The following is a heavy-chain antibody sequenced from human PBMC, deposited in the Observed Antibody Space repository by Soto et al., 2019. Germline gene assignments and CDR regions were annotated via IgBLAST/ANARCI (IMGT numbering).Heavy chain of an antibody. D-gene: IGHD5-12*01. CDR1: GGTFSSYY. CDR2: INPSGGST. V-gene: IGHV1-46*01. Sequence: ASVKVSCKASGGTFSSYYMHWVRQAPGQGLEWMGIINPSGGSTTYAQKFQGRVTMTRDTSTSTVYMELSSLRSEDTAVYYCARGGIVAIFGMDVWGQGTTVTVSS. J-gene: IGHJ6*02. CDR3: ARGGIVAIFGMDV.